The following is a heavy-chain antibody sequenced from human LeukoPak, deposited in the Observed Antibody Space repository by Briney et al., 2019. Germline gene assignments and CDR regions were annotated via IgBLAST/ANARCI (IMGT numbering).Heavy chain of an antibody. Sequence: GGSLRLSCAASGFTFSSYGMQWVRQAPGKGLEWVAVIWYDGTNKYYADSVKGRFTISRDNSKNTVYLQMNSLRAEDTAVYYCARDGDGYCSSTSCYAGALDVWGQGTTVTVSS. CDR2: IWYDGTNK. CDR3: ARDGDGYCSSTSCYAGALDV. CDR1: GFTFSSYG. V-gene: IGHV3-33*01. J-gene: IGHJ6*02. D-gene: IGHD2-2*03.